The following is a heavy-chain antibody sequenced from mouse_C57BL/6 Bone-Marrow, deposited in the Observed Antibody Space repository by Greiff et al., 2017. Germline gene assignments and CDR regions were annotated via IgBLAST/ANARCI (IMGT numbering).Heavy chain of an antibody. CDR1: GYTFTSYW. D-gene: IGHD2-1*01. J-gene: IGHJ1*03. CDR2: IDPNSGGT. V-gene: IGHV1-72*01. Sequence: QVQLKQPGAELVKPGASVKLSCKASGYTFTSYWMHWVKQRPGRGLEWIGRIDPNSGGTKYNEKFKSKATLTVDKPSSTAYMQLSSRTSEDSAVYYCAHGNYFYWYFAVWGTGTTVTVSS. CDR3: AHGNYFYWYFAV.